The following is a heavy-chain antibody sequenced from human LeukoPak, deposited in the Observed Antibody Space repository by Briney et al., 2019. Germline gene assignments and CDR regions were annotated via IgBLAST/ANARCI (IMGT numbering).Heavy chain of an antibody. Sequence: PSETLSLTCTVSGGSISSYSWSWIRQPPGKGLEWIGYIYYSGSTNYNPSLKSRVTISVDTSKNQFPLKLGSVTAADTAVYYCARGFVPAAISTPFDYWGQGTLVTVSS. J-gene: IGHJ4*02. CDR2: IYYSGST. D-gene: IGHD2-2*02. CDR3: ARGFVPAAISTPFDY. CDR1: GGSISSYS. V-gene: IGHV4-59*12.